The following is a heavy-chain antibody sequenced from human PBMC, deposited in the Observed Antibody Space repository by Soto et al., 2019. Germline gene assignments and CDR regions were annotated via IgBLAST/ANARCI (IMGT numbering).Heavy chain of an antibody. D-gene: IGHD3-22*01. CDR3: ARDLPPYDRRRQSAGAFED. J-gene: IGHJ4*02. CDR2: VFGNGAGTP. CDR1: GSSFTGDY. V-gene: IGHV4-4*07. Sequence: QVQLQESGPGVVRPSETLSLTCSVSGSSFTGDYWSWIRQPAGKGLEWIGRVFGNGAGTPIYNSALKNRVTMSVDSSKTQFSLKLTSVTAADTALYYCARDLPPYDRRRQSAGAFEDWGQVTLVTVSS.